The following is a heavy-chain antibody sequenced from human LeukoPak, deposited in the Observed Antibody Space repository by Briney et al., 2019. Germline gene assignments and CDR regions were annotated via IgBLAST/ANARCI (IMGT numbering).Heavy chain of an antibody. D-gene: IGHD3-10*01. V-gene: IGHV4-59*01. CDR3: ARAGSAYYYYGMDV. J-gene: IGHJ6*02. Sequence: SETLSLTCTVSGGSISSYYWSWIRQPPGKGLEWIGYIYYSGSTNYNPSLKSRVTISVDTSKNQFSLKLSSVTAADTAVYYCARAGSAYYYYGMDVWGQGTTVTVSS. CDR1: GGSISSYY. CDR2: IYYSGST.